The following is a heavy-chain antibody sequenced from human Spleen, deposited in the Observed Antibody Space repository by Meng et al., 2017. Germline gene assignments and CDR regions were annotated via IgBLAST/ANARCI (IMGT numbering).Heavy chain of an antibody. CDR2: IGHSGFT. CDR3: VRSSAWVRTGFDP. Sequence: QSQLQESGPELVKPSEALSLTCSVSGGSISTSGYYWGWIRQPPGKGLEWIGSIGHSGFTYYTPSLKSRVAVSLDTSKSQFSLMLTSVTAADTAVYYCVRSSAWVRTGFDPWGQGTLVTVSS. CDR1: GGSISTSGYY. D-gene: IGHD6-19*01. V-gene: IGHV4-39*01. J-gene: IGHJ5*02.